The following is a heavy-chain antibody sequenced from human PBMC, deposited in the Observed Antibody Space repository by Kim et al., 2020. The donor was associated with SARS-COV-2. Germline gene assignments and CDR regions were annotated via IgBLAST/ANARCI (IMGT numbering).Heavy chain of an antibody. CDR1: GYSFTSYW. D-gene: IGHD5-12*01. Sequence: GESLKISCKGSGYSFTSYWIGWVRQMPGKGLEWMGIIYPGDSDTRYSPSFQGQVTISADKSISTAYLQWSSLKASDTAMYYCARRGRDGYIAYGFDYWGRGTLVTVSS. CDR2: IYPGDSDT. V-gene: IGHV5-51*01. CDR3: ARRGRDGYIAYGFDY. J-gene: IGHJ4*02.